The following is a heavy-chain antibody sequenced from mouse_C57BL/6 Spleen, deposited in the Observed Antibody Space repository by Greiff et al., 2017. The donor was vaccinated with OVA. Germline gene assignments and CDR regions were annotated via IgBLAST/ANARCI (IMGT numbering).Heavy chain of an antibody. D-gene: IGHD1-1*01. V-gene: IGHV1-80*01. CDR1: GYAFSSYW. CDR2: IYPGDGDT. Sequence: QVHVKQSGAELVQPGASVKISCKASGYAFSSYWMNWVKQRPGTGLEWIGQIYPGDGDTNYNGKFKGKATLTADKSSSTAYMQLSSLTSEDSAVYFCARSEVTTVVATDYAMDYWGQGTSVTVSS. CDR3: ARSEVTTVVATDYAMDY. J-gene: IGHJ4*01.